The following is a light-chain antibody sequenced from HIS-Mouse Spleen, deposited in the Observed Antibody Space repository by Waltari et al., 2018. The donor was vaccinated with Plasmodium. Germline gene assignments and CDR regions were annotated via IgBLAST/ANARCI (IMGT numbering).Light chain of an antibody. J-gene: IGLJ2*01. Sequence: SYELTQPPSVSVSPGQTARITCSGDALPKQYAYWYQQKPGQAPVLVIYKDSERPSGIPGRCSGSSSGKTVTLTISGVQAEDEADYYCQSADSSGTYRVFGGGTKLTVL. CDR3: QSADSSGTYRV. CDR2: KDS. CDR1: ALPKQY. V-gene: IGLV3-25*03.